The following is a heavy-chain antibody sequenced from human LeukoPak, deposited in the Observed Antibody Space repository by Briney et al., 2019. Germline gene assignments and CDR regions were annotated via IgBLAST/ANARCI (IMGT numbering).Heavy chain of an antibody. CDR2: IFPSGGEI. D-gene: IGHD2-8*02. V-gene: IGHV3-23*01. Sequence: GGSLRLSCAASGFTFSTFAMIWVRQPPGKGLEWVSSIFPSGGEIHYADSVRGRFTISRDNSKSTLSLQMNSLRAEDTAIYYCATYRQVLLPFESWGQGTLVTVSS. J-gene: IGHJ4*02. CDR1: GFTFSTFA. CDR3: ATYRQVLLPFES.